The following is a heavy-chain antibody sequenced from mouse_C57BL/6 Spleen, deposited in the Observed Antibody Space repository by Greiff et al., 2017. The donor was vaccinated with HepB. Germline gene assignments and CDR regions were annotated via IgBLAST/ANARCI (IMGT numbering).Heavy chain of an antibody. J-gene: IGHJ4*01. CDR3: ARWVYGSSYDYAMDY. V-gene: IGHV1-82*01. D-gene: IGHD1-1*01. CDR1: GYAFSSSW. Sequence: VKLMESGPELVKPGASVKISCKASGYAFSSSWMNWVKQRPGKGLEWIGRIYPGDGDTNYNGKFKGKATLTADKSSSTAYMQLSSLTSEDSAVYFCARWVYGSSYDYAMDYWGQGTSVTVSS. CDR2: IYPGDGDT.